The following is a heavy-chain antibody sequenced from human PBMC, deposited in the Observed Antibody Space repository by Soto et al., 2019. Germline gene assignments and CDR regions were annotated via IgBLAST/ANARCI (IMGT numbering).Heavy chain of an antibody. CDR1: GFTFSSYA. CDR3: ARDLDGYSSGWDAIDY. V-gene: IGHV3-30-3*01. CDR2: ISYDGSNK. J-gene: IGHJ4*02. D-gene: IGHD6-19*01. Sequence: SLRLSCAASGFTFSSYAMHWVRQAPGKGLEWVAVISYDGSNKYYADSVEGRFTISRDNSKNTLYLQMNSLRAEDTAVYYCARDLDGYSSGWDAIDYWGQGTLVTVS.